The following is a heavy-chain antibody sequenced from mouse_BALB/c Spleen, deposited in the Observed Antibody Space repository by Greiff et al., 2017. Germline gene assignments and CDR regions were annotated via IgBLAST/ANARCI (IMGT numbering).Heavy chain of an antibody. CDR3: ARDLYGSSGNWYFDV. D-gene: IGHD1-1*01. J-gene: IGHJ1*01. V-gene: IGHV14-3*02. Sequence: EVQLQQSGAELVKPGASVKLSCTASGFNIKDTYMHWVKQRPEQGLEWIGRIDPANGNTKYDPKFQGKATITADTSSNTAYLQLSSLTSEDTAVYYCARDLYGSSGNWYFDVWGAGTTVTVSS. CDR1: GFNIKDTY. CDR2: IDPANGNT.